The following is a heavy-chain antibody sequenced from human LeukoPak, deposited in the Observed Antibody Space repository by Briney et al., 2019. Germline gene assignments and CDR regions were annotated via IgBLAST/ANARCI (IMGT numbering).Heavy chain of an antibody. CDR3: ARDRIVVVPAATGGMDV. CDR1: IGSISSSKW. J-gene: IGHJ6*02. CDR2: IYLYGTT. Sequence: SETLSLTCSVSIGSISSSKWWSWVRQSPVKGLEWIGEIYLYGTTNYNPSFTSRVTMSVDRYRNQFSLKLTSVTAADTAVYYCARDRIVVVPAATGGMDVWGQGTTVTVSS. D-gene: IGHD2-2*01. V-gene: IGHV4-4*02.